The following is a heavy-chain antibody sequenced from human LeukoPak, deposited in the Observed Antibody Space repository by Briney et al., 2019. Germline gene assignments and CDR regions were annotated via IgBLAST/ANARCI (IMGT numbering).Heavy chain of an antibody. CDR2: INPNSGGT. CDR3: ASVPQYCSGGSCYWHYFDY. J-gene: IGHJ4*02. Sequence: ASVKVSCKASGYTFTGYYMHWVRQAPGQGLEWMGWINPNSGGTNYAQKFQGRVTMTRDTSISTAYMELSRLRSDDTAAYYCASVPQYCSGGSCYWHYFDYWGQGTLVTVSS. V-gene: IGHV1-2*02. CDR1: GYTFTGYY. D-gene: IGHD2-15*01.